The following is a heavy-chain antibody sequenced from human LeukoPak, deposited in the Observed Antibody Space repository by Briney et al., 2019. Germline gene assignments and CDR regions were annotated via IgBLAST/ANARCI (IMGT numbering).Heavy chain of an antibody. Sequence: ASVKVSCMASGGTFSSYAISWVRQAPGQGLEWMGGIIPIFGTANYAQKFQGRVTITADESASTAYMELSSLRSEDTAVYYCARNGYSSGWDYYYFDYWGQGTLVTVSS. J-gene: IGHJ4*02. CDR2: IIPIFGTA. CDR1: GGTFSSYA. CDR3: ARNGYSSGWDYYYFDY. V-gene: IGHV1-69*13. D-gene: IGHD6-19*01.